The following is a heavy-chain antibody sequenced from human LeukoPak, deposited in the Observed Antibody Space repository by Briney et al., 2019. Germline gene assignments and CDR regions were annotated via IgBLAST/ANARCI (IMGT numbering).Heavy chain of an antibody. CDR3: ARDQETTAYYYYGMDV. V-gene: IGHV3-48*03. CDR1: GFTFSSYE. D-gene: IGHD1-1*01. Sequence: GGSLRLSCVATGFTFSSYEMNWVRQAPGKGLEWVSYISSSGSTIYYADSVKGRFTIFRDNAKNSLYLQMNSLRAEDTAVYYCARDQETTAYYYYGMDVWGQGTTVTVSS. CDR2: ISSSGSTI. J-gene: IGHJ6*02.